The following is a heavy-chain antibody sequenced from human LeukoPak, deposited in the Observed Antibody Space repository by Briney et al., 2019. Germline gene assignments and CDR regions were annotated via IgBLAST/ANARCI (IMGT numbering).Heavy chain of an antibody. J-gene: IGHJ4*02. Sequence: GGSLRLSCAVSEFTVSSNYMSWVRQAPGKGLEWVSGISGSGVGSGTRTHYADSVKGRFTISRDNSKNTLYLQMNSLRAEDTAVYYCARSGLNRLDYWGQGTLVTVSS. CDR1: EFTVSSNY. CDR3: ARSGLNRLDY. V-gene: IGHV3-23*01. D-gene: IGHD3-22*01. CDR2: ISGSGVGSGTRT.